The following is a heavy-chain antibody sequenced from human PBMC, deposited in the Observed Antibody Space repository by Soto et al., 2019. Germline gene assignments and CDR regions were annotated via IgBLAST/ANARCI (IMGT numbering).Heavy chain of an antibody. V-gene: IGHV4-4*07. CDR1: GGSISSYY. J-gene: IGHJ6*02. CDR3: ARDLGYYYDSSGYYAQGGYYYYGMDV. D-gene: IGHD3-22*01. CDR2: IYTSGST. Sequence: SETLSLTCTVSGGSISSYYWTWLRQPAGKGLERIGRIYTSGSTNYNPSLKSRVTMSVDTSKNQFSLKLSSVTAADTAVYYCARDLGYYYDSSGYYAQGGYYYYGMDVWGQGTTVTVSS.